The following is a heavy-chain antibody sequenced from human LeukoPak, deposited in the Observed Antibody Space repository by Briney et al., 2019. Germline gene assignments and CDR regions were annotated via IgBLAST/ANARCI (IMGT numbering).Heavy chain of an antibody. V-gene: IGHV3-23*01. J-gene: IGHJ4*02. CDR1: GFTFSSYA. D-gene: IGHD3-22*01. CDR2: ISGSGGST. CDR3: AKDQRITMIVVVITGYFDY. Sequence: PGRSLRLSCAASGFTFSSYAMSWVRQAPGKGLEWVSAISGSGGSTYYADSVKGRFTISRDNSKNTLYLQMNSLRAEDTAVYYCAKDQRITMIVVVITGYFDYWGQGTLVTVSS.